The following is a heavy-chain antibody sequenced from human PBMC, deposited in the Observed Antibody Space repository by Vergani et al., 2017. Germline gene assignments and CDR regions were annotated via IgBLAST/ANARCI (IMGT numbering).Heavy chain of an antibody. Sequence: QVQLHESGPGLVKPSQTLSLTCTVSGGSITRGSFYWSWIRQPAGKGLEWIGRIHSSGTTNYNPSLKSRVTLSVDTSKNQLSLRMTSDTAADTAVYYCARYSWTSELRGVYWFDTWGQGTLVSVSS. CDR3: ARYSWTSELRGVYWFDT. J-gene: IGHJ5*02. CDR2: IHSSGTT. CDR1: GGSITRGSFY. V-gene: IGHV4-61*02. D-gene: IGHD3-10*01.